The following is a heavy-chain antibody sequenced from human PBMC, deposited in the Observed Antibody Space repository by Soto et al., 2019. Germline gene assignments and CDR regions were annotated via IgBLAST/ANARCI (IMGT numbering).Heavy chain of an antibody. D-gene: IGHD3-9*01. CDR2: IYYSGST. V-gene: IGHV4-59*08. Sequence: QVQLQESGPGLVKPSETLSLTCTVSGGSISSYYWSWIRQPPGKGLEWIGYIYYSGSTNYNPSLKSRVTISVDTSKNQFSLKLSSVTAADTAVYYCARQGTDYDILTGLYYYYYYSMDVWGKGTTVTVSS. J-gene: IGHJ6*03. CDR3: ARQGTDYDILTGLYYYYYYSMDV. CDR1: GGSISSYY.